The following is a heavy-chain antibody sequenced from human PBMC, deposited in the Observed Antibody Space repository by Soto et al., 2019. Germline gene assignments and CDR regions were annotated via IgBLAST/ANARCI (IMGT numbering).Heavy chain of an antibody. CDR3: ARLLRRDATSYDFWSGYFFDY. CDR1: GASITTFH. V-gene: IGHV4-59*08. Sequence: SATLPLTCTVSGASITTFHWSWIRQPPGKRLEWLGYISNSGSTTYNPSLKSRVYISVDRSRNQFSLKLTSVPAADTAGYYGARLLRRDATSYDFWSGYFFDYWGQGALVTVSS. CDR2: ISNSGST. D-gene: IGHD3-3*01. J-gene: IGHJ4*02.